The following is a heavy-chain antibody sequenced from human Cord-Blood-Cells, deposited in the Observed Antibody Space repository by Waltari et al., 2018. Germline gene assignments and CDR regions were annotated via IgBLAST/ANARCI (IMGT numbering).Heavy chain of an antibody. D-gene: IGHD6-19*01. V-gene: IGHV4-34*01. Sequence: QVQLQQWGAGLLKPSETLSLTCPVYGGYFSGYYWSWIRQPPGKGLGWIGDINHSVSTNDNPSRKSRVTISVDASKNEFSLKLSSVTAADTAVYYCARRGRLVLVYWGQGTLVTVSS. CDR1: GGYFSGYY. CDR2: INHSVST. CDR3: ARRGRLVLVY. J-gene: IGHJ4*02.